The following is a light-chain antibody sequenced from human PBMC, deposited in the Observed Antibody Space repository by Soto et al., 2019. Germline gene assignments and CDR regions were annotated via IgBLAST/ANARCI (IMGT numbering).Light chain of an antibody. CDR2: DAP. V-gene: IGKV3-11*01. Sequence: EIFLTQSPATLSLSRGERSTLXXRGSPSVKTFLVWYHQRPGQATRPVXYDAPHRAAGIPARSSGSGFGTDFTLTISSLEPEDAAVYYCQQRSNWPPITFGQGTRLEIK. CDR3: QQRSNWPPIT. J-gene: IGKJ5*01. CDR1: PSVKTF.